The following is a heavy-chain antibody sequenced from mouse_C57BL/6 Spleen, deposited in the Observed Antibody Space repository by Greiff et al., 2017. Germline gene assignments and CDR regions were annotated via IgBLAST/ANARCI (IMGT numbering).Heavy chain of an antibody. CDR3: ARHGLLRYFDV. CDR1: GFTFSDYY. CDR2: ISNGGGST. V-gene: IGHV5-12*01. J-gene: IGHJ1*03. Sequence: EVMLVESGGGLVQPGGSLKLSCAASGFTFSDYYMYWVRQTPEKRLEWVAYISNGGGSTYYPDTVKGRFTISRDNAKNTLYLQMSRLKSEDTAMYYCARHGLLRYFDVWGTGTTVTVSS. D-gene: IGHD2-3*01.